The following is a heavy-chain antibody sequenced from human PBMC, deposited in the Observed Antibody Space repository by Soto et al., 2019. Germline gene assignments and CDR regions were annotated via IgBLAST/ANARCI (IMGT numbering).Heavy chain of an antibody. D-gene: IGHD6-19*01. CDR2: IYYSGST. CDR1: GGSISSGGYY. CDR3: ARAGQVPWLATFDY. Sequence: SETLSLTCTVSGGSISSGGYYWSWIRQHPGKGLEWIGYIYYSGSTYYNPSLKSRVTISVDTSKNQFSLKLSSVTAADTAVYYCARAGQVPWLATFDYWGQGTLVTVSS. V-gene: IGHV4-31*03. J-gene: IGHJ4*02.